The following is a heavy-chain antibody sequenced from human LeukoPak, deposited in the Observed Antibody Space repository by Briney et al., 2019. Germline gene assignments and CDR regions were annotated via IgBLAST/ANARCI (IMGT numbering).Heavy chain of an antibody. V-gene: IGHV3-33*01. CDR1: GFTFSSYG. J-gene: IGHJ4*02. Sequence: GGSLRLSCAASGFTFSSYGMHWVRQAPGKGLEWVAVIWYDGSNIYYADSVKGRFTISRDNSKNTLYLQMNSLTAEATAVYYCARGTHYYDSSGYPTWYFFDYWGQGTLVTVSS. CDR2: IWYDGSNI. CDR3: ARGTHYYDSSGYPTWYFFDY. D-gene: IGHD3-22*01.